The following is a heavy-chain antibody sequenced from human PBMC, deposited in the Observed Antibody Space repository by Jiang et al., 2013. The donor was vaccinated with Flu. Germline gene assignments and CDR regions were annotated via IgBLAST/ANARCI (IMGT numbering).Heavy chain of an antibody. D-gene: IGHD2-21*02. CDR1: GGSFSGYY. CDR3: ARVAQIVVVTHDWYFDL. CDR2: INHGGST. Sequence: LLKPSETLSLTCAVYGGSFSGYYWSWIRQPPGKGLEWIGEINHGGSTNCNPSLKSRVNISVDTSKNQFSLKLSAVAAADTAVYYCARVAQIVVVTHDWYFDLWGRGTLVTVSS. V-gene: IGHV4-34*01. J-gene: IGHJ2*01.